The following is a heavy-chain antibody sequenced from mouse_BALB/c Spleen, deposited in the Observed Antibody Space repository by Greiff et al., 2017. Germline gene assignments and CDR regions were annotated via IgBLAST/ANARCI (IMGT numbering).Heavy chain of an antibody. V-gene: IGHV14-1*02. CDR1: GFNIKDYY. CDR3: AREANYYGSTFAY. D-gene: IGHD1-1*01. J-gene: IGHJ3*01. CDR2: IDPENGNT. Sequence: VQLQQSGAELVRPGALVKLSCKASGFNIKDYYMHWVKQRPEQGLEWIGWIDPENGNTIYDPKFQGKASITADTSSNTAYLQLSSLTSEDTAVYYGAREANYYGSTFAYWGQGTLVTVSA.